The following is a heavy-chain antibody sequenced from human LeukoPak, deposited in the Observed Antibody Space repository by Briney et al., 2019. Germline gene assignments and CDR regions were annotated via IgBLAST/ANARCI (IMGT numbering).Heavy chain of an antibody. V-gene: IGHV3-7*01. CDR2: IKQEGSEK. CDR3: ARDATTNYYDSSGYLDY. Sequence: PGGSLRLSCAVSGFTFSSFWMSWVRQAPGKGLEWGANIKQEGSEKYYVDSVKGRFTISRDNAKNSLYLQMNSLRAEDTAVYYCARDATTNYYDSSGYLDYWGQGTLVTVSS. CDR1: GFTFSSFW. D-gene: IGHD3-22*01. J-gene: IGHJ4*02.